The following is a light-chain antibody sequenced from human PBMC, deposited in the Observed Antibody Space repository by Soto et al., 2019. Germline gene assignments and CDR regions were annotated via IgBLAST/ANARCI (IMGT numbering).Light chain of an antibody. Sequence: EIVLTQSPGTLSLSPGERATLSCRASQSVTSIYLAWYQQKPGQAPRLLIYGASSRASGIPDRFSGSGSGTDFTLTISRLEPEDFAVYYCQQYGNSPQTFGQGTKVDSK. V-gene: IGKV3-20*01. CDR2: GAS. CDR1: QSVTSIY. CDR3: QQYGNSPQT. J-gene: IGKJ1*01.